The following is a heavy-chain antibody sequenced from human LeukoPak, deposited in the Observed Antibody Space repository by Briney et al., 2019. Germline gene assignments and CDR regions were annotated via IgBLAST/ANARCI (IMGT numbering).Heavy chain of an antibody. CDR1: GGSISSGGYY. J-gene: IGHJ4*02. Sequence: SETLSLTCTVSGGSISSGGYYWSWIRQHPGKGLEWIGYIYYSGSTYYNPSLKSRVTISVDTSKNQFSLKLSSVTAADMAVYYCARGDQSGYGPRAPLVWGQGTLVTVSS. CDR2: IYYSGST. CDR3: ARGDQSGYGPRAPLV. D-gene: IGHD5-12*01. V-gene: IGHV4-31*03.